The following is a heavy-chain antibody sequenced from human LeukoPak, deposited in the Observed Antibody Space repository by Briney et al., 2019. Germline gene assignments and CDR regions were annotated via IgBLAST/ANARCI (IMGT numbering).Heavy chain of an antibody. CDR1: GYTFTDYY. Sequence: ATVKISCKVSGYTFTDYYMHWVQQAPGKGLEWMGLFDPEDGETIYAEKFQGRVTITADTSTDTAYMELSSLRSEDTAVYYCATGSVEMATNTLDYWGQGTLVTVSS. CDR2: FDPEDGET. V-gene: IGHV1-69-2*01. J-gene: IGHJ4*02. CDR3: ATGSVEMATNTLDY. D-gene: IGHD5-24*01.